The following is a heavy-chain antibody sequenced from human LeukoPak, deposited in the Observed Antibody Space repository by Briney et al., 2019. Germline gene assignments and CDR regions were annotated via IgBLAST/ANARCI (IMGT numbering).Heavy chain of an antibody. CDR1: GYTFTGYY. CDR3: AREVSPWGSSFDY. J-gene: IGHJ4*02. D-gene: IGHD6-6*01. V-gene: IGHV1-2*02. Sequence: GASVKVSCKPSGYTFTGYYMHWVRQAPGQGLQWMGWINPNSGATTYAQKFQGRVTMTTDTSVTTAYMELSRLTSDDMAVYYCAREVSPWGSSFDYWGQGNLVTVSS. CDR2: INPNSGAT.